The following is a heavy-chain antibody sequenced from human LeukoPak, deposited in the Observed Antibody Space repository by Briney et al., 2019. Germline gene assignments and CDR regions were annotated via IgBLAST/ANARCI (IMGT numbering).Heavy chain of an antibody. V-gene: IGHV4-61*02. CDR1: GGSISSGSYY. D-gene: IGHD3-22*01. CDR3: ARLGGYYYRPFDP. Sequence: SETLSLTCTVSGGSISSGSYYWSWIRQPAGKGLEWIGRIYTSGSTNYNPSLKSRVTISVDTSKNQFSLKLSSVTAADTAVYYCARLGGYYYRPFDPWGQGTLVTVSS. J-gene: IGHJ5*02. CDR2: IYTSGST.